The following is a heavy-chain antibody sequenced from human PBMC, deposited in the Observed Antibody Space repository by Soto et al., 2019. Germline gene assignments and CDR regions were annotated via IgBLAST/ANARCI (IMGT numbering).Heavy chain of an antibody. CDR2: INPNGGST. Sequence: QVRLVQSGAEVKAPGASVTVSCKAPGDTFTSYYMHWVRQAPGHGLEWMGVINPNGGSTRFAQKFQGRVTMTRDTSTSTVYMELRGLTSVDTAVYYCAINEGRDVSNFDYWGQGTLVTVSS. V-gene: IGHV1-46*01. CDR3: AINEGRDVSNFDY. J-gene: IGHJ4*02. D-gene: IGHD2-15*01. CDR1: GDTFTSYY.